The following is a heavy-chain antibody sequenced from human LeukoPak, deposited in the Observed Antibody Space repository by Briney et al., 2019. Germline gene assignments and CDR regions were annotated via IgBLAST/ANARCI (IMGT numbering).Heavy chain of an antibody. CDR2: ISSNGGST. CDR1: GFTFSSYA. J-gene: IGHJ4*02. Sequence: VGSLRLSCAPSGFTFSSYAMHWVRQAPGKGLEYVSAISSNGGSTYYVNSVKGRFTISRDNSKNTLYLQMGSLRAEDMAVYYCARTYYYGSGSPDYWGQGTLVTVSS. V-gene: IGHV3-64*01. D-gene: IGHD3-10*01. CDR3: ARTYYYGSGSPDY.